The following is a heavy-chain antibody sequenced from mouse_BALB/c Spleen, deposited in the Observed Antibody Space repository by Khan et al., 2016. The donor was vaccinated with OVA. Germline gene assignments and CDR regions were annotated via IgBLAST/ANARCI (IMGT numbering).Heavy chain of an antibody. V-gene: IGHV3-2*02. CDR1: GYSITSGYA. CDR2: ISYSGVT. CDR3: ARGNYYGYYFDY. Sequence: VQLKESGPGLVKPSQSLSLTCTVTGYSITSGYAWNWIRQFPGNKLEWMGYISYSGVTSYTPSLKSRISITRDTPKNQFFLQLNSVTTEDTATYYLARGNYYGYYFDYWGQGTTLTVSS. J-gene: IGHJ2*01. D-gene: IGHD1-1*01.